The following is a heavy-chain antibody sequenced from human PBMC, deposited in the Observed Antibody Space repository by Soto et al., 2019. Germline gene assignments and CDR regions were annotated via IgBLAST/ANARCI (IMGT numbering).Heavy chain of an antibody. CDR3: AKISYDSSGYFY. CDR1: GFTFSSYA. D-gene: IGHD3-22*01. CDR2: ISGSGGST. J-gene: IGHJ4*02. V-gene: IGHV3-23*01. Sequence: VQLLESGGGLVQPGGSLRLSCAASGFTFSSYAMSWVRQAPGKGLEWVSSISGSGGSTYYADSVKGRFTISRDNSNNTLFLQMNSLRAEDTAIYYCAKISYDSSGYFYWGQGTLVTVSS.